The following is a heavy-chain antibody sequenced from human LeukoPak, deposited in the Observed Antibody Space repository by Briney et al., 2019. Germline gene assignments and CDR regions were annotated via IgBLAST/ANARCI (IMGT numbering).Heavy chain of an antibody. CDR3: AKGRGTSTSCYEY. CDR1: GFTVSINY. V-gene: IGHV3-53*01. CDR2: IYSGGNT. D-gene: IGHD2-2*01. J-gene: IGHJ4*02. Sequence: TGGSLSLSCAASGFTVSINYMSWVRQAPGKGLEWVSVIYSGGNTYYADSVKGRFTISRDNSKNTLYMQMNSLRAEDTAVYYCAKGRGTSTSCYEYWGQGTLVTVSS.